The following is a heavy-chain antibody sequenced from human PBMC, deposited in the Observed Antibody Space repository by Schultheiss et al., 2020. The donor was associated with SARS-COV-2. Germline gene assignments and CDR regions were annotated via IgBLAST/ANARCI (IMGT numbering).Heavy chain of an antibody. Sequence: SQTLSLTCAVYGGSFSGYYWSWIRQPPGKGLEWIGRIYTSGSTNYNPSLKSRVTISVDTSKNQFSLKLSSVTAADTAVYYCARFYCTNGVCYFDYWGQGTLVTVSS. CDR1: GGSFSGYY. D-gene: IGHD2-8*01. V-gene: IGHV4-59*10. J-gene: IGHJ4*02. CDR3: ARFYCTNGVCYFDY. CDR2: IYTSGST.